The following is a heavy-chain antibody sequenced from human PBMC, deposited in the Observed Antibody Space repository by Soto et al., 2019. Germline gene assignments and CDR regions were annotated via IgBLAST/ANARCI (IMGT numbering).Heavy chain of an antibody. V-gene: IGHV1-69*05. D-gene: IGHD2-2*02. CDR1: GGTFSSYA. J-gene: IGHJ6*02. CDR2: IIPIFGTA. CDR3: ARDENIVVVPAAIPFHYYGMDV. Sequence: SVKVSCKASGGTFSSYAISWVLQAPGQGLEWMGGIIPIFGTAKYSQKFQGRVTITRDTSASTAYMELSSLRSEDTAVYYCARDENIVVVPAAIPFHYYGMDVWGQGTTVTVSS.